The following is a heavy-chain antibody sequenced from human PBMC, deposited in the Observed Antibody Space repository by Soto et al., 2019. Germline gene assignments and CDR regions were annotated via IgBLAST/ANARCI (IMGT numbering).Heavy chain of an antibody. D-gene: IGHD6-6*01. Sequence: LKISCKGSGYSFTSYWISWVRQMPGKGLEWMGRIDPSDSYTNYSPSFQGHVTISADKSISTAYLQWSSLKASDTAMYYCARRGKYSSSSGWFDPWGQGTLVTVS. V-gene: IGHV5-10-1*01. CDR3: ARRGKYSSSSGWFDP. CDR1: GYSFTSYW. J-gene: IGHJ5*02. CDR2: IDPSDSYT.